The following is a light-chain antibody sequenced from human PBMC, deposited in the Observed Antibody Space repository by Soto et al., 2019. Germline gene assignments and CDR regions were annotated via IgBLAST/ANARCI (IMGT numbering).Light chain of an antibody. CDR1: QSLLDSSSNKNY. CDR3: QQYYSSPLT. V-gene: IGKV4-1*01. CDR2: WAS. Sequence: DIVMTQSPDSLAVSLGERATINCKSSQSLLDSSSNKNYLAWYQQKTGQPPKLLIYWASTRESGVPDRFSGSGSGTDFTLTISSLHAEDAAVYYCQQYYSSPLTFGQGTRVEI. J-gene: IGKJ4*01.